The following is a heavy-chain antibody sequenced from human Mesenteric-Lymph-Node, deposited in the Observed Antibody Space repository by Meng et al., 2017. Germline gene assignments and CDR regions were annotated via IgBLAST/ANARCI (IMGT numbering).Heavy chain of an antibody. J-gene: IGHJ5*02. D-gene: IGHD3-10*01. CDR1: GYTFTGYY. CDR2: INPNSGGT. V-gene: IGHV1-2*06. Sequence: ASVKVSCKASGYTFTGYYMHWVRQAPGQGLEWMGRINPNSGGTNYAQKFQGRVTMTRDTSISTAYMELSRLRSDDTAVYYCARDRERFGGRWFDPWGQGTLVTVSS. CDR3: ARDRERFGGRWFDP.